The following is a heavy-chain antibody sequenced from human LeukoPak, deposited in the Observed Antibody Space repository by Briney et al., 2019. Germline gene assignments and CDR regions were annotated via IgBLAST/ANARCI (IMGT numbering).Heavy chain of an antibody. J-gene: IGHJ5*02. CDR2: VYTTGRT. CDR3: ARGAYSGYEEDNWFDP. Sequence: SETLSLTCSVSGGSISGGSYYWSWIRQPAGKGLEWIGLVYTTGRTTYNPSLKSRVTISVDTSRNQFSLDLSSVTAADTAVYYCARGAYSGYEEDNWFDPWGQGTLVTVSS. D-gene: IGHD5-12*01. CDR1: GGSISGGSYY. V-gene: IGHV4-61*02.